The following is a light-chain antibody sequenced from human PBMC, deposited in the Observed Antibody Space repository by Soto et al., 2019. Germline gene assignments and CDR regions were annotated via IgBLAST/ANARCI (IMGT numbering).Light chain of an antibody. V-gene: IGLV3-1*01. CDR1: KLGDKY. Sequence: SYELTQSPSVSVSPGQTASITCSGDKLGDKYACWYQQKPGQSPVLVIYQDSKRPSGIPERFSGSNSGNTATLTISGTPAMDEADYYCQAWDSSTAVFGGGTKLTVL. CDR3: QAWDSSTAV. CDR2: QDS. J-gene: IGLJ2*01.